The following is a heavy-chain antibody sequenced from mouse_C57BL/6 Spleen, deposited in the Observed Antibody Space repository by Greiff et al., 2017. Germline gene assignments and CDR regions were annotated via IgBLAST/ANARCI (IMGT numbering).Heavy chain of an antibody. V-gene: IGHV1-61*01. CDR1: GYTFTSYW. J-gene: IGHJ2*01. D-gene: IGHD2-3*01. CDR3: ARSGYDGDYQGY. CDR2: IYPSDGDT. Sequence: VQLQQPGAELVRPGSSVKLSCKASGYTFTSYWMDWVKQRPGQGLDWIGNIYPSDGDTHYNQKFKDKATMTVDKSSSTAYMQRSSLTSEDSAVYYCARSGYDGDYQGYWGQGTTLTVSS.